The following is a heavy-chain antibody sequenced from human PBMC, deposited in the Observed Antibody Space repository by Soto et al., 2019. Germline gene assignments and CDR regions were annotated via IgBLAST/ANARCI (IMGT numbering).Heavy chain of an antibody. J-gene: IGHJ4*02. Sequence: EVQLVESGGGLVQPGGSLRLSCAASGFTVSSNYMSWVRQAPGKELEWVSVIYSGGSAYYADSVKGRFTISRDNSKNTLDLQMNSLRAEDTAVYYCARHGYSYGGGYFDYWGQGTLVTVSS. D-gene: IGHD5-18*01. CDR3: ARHGYSYGGGYFDY. CDR1: GFTVSSNY. CDR2: IYSGGSA. V-gene: IGHV3-66*04.